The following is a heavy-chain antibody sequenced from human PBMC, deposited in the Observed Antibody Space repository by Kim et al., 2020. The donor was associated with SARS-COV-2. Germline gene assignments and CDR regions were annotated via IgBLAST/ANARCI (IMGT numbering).Heavy chain of an antibody. D-gene: IGHD3-10*01. V-gene: IGHV1-3*01. CDR3: ARGAGYYGSGSYYDLDY. Sequence: FQGRVTITRDTSASTAYMELSSLKSEDTAVYYCARGAGYYGSGSYYDLDYWGQGTLVTVSS. J-gene: IGHJ4*02.